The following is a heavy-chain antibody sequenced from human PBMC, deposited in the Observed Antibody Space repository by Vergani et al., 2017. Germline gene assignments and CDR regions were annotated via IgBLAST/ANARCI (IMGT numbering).Heavy chain of an antibody. CDR1: GYTFTDYF. J-gene: IGHJ4*02. CDR2: INPNSGGK. D-gene: IGHD2-2*01. CDR3: ARIGTSSNRDYFDD. V-gene: IGHV1-2*02. Sequence: QVQLVQSGAEVKKPGASVKVSCKASGYTFTDYFMHWVRQAPGQGLEWMGCINPNSGGKNYAQKFQGRVTLNLDTSISTAYMELSSLRSYDTAVYYCARIGTSSNRDYFDDWVQGTLVTVSS.